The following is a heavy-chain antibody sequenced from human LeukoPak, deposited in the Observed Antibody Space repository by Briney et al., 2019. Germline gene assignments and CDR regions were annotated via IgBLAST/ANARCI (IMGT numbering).Heavy chain of an antibody. CDR1: GGSISSGGYY. D-gene: IGHD4-23*01. CDR2: IFYSGST. V-gene: IGHV4-31*03. J-gene: IGHJ5*02. Sequence: SETLSLTCTVSGGSISSGGYYWSWIRQHPGRGLEWIGYIFYSGSTFYNPSLKSRVTISVDTSKNQFSLKLSSVTAADTAVYYCARGQDYGGKRNWFAPRGQGTLVTVSS. CDR3: ARGQDYGGKRNWFAP.